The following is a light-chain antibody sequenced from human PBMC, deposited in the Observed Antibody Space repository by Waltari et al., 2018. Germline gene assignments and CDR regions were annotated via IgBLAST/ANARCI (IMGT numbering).Light chain of an antibody. V-gene: IGKV3-20*01. CDR2: GAS. CDR1: QSVSSSY. J-gene: IGKJ3*01. CDR3: QQYGSSPPYT. Sequence: EIVLTQSPGTLSLSPGERATISCRASQSVSSSYLAWYQQKPGQAPRLLIYGASSRATGIPDRFSGSGSVTDFTLTISRLEPEDFAVYYCQQYGSSPPYTFGPGTKVDIK.